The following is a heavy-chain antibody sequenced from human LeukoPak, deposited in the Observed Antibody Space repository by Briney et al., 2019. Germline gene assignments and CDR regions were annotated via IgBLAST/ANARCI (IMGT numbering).Heavy chain of an antibody. CDR2: IYPGDSDT. CDR3: ARHNLETYYYDSSGYYLEWFDP. V-gene: IGHV5-51*01. J-gene: IGHJ5*02. D-gene: IGHD3-22*01. Sequence: GESLEISFKGSGYRFTSYWIGWVRQMPGKGLEWMGIIYPGDSDTRYSPSFQGQVTISADKSISTAYLQWSSLKASDTAMYYCARHNLETYYYDSSGYYLEWFDPWGQGTLVTVSS. CDR1: GYRFTSYW.